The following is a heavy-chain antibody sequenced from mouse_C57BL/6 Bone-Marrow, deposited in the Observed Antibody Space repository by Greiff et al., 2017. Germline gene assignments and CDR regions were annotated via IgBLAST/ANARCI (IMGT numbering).Heavy chain of an antibody. Sequence: VQLQQSGAELVRPGTSVKVSCKASGYAFTNYLIEWVKQRPGQGLEWIGVINPGSGGTNYNEKFKGKATLTADKSSSTAYMQLSSLTSEDSAVYFCAREGYDDDGWYFDVWGTGTTVTVSS. CDR2: INPGSGGT. J-gene: IGHJ1*03. CDR3: AREGYDDDGWYFDV. V-gene: IGHV1-54*01. CDR1: GYAFTNYL. D-gene: IGHD2-4*01.